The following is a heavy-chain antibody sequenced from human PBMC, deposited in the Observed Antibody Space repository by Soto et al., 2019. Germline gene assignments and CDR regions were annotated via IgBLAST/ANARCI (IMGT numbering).Heavy chain of an antibody. CDR1: GGSVTTYY. J-gene: IGHJ5*02. D-gene: IGHD6-19*01. Sequence: SETLSLTCTVSGGSVTTYYWSWIRQPPGKGLEWIANINYSGSTNYNPSLKSRVTISVDTSKNQFSLKVSSVTAADSAVYYCARDYISGWTRWFDPWGQGTLVTVSS. CDR3: ARDYISGWTRWFDP. V-gene: IGHV4-59*02. CDR2: INYSGST.